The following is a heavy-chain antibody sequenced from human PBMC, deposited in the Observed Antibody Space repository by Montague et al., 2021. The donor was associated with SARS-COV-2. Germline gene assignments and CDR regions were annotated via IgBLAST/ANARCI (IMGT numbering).Heavy chain of an antibody. CDR1: GGSFSGYY. CDR2: INHNGST. Sequence: SETLSLTCAVSGGSFSGYYWSWIRQPPGKGPEWIGDINHNGSTKYNPSLKSRVSMSVDKSWNQFSLRLTSVTAADTAIYFCASRGSWRSDLAYWGQGTLVTVSS. CDR3: ASRGSWRSDLAY. V-gene: IGHV4-34*01. J-gene: IGHJ4*02. D-gene: IGHD3-16*01.